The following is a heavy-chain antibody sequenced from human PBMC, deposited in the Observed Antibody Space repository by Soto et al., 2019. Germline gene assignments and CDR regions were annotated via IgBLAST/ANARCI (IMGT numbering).Heavy chain of an antibody. Sequence: SETLSLTCTVSGGSISSGGYYWSWIRQHPGKGLEWIGYIYYSGSTYYNPSLKSRVTISVDTSKNQFSLKLSSVTAADTAVYYCARSRISLWFDPWGQGTLVTVSS. V-gene: IGHV4-31*03. CDR1: GGSISSGGYY. J-gene: IGHJ5*02. CDR3: ARSRISLWFDP. CDR2: IYYSGST.